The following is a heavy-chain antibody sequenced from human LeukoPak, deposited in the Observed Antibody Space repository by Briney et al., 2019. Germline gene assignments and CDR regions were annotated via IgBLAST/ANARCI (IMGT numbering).Heavy chain of an antibody. CDR2: ISAYNGNT. D-gene: IGHD6-19*01. J-gene: IGHJ3*02. CDR1: GYTFTSYG. V-gene: IGHV1-18*01. CDR3: ARAGGWAREDYKADAFDI. Sequence: ASVKVSCKASGYTFTSYGISWVRQAPGQGLEWMGWISAYNGNTKYAQKLQDRVTMTTDTSTTTAYMELRSLRSDDTAVYYCARAGGWAREDYKADAFDIWGQGTMVTVSS.